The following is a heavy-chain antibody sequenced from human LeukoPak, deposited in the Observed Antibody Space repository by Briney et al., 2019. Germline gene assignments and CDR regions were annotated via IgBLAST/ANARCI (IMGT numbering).Heavy chain of an antibody. CDR2: MNPNSGNT. J-gene: IGHJ6*03. CDR1: GYTFTSYD. V-gene: IGHV1-8*01. CDR3: ARKGLGYDFWSGYFQYYYYYYMDV. D-gene: IGHD3-3*01. Sequence: ASVKVSCKASGYTFTSYDINWVRQATGQGLEWMGWMNPNSGNTGYAQKFQGRVTMTRNTSISTAYMELSSLRSEDTAVYYCARKGLGYDFWSGYFQYYYYYYMDVWGKGTTVTVSS.